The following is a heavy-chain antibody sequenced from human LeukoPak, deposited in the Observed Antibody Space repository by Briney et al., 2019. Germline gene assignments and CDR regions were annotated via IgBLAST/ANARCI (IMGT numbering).Heavy chain of an antibody. CDR1: GFTFRSYW. CDR3: ARWARYCSSGSCYSWFDP. CDR2: MKLDGSEE. Sequence: GGSLRLSCAASGFTFRSYWMSWVRQAPGKGLEWVANMKLDGSEEYYVDSVKGRFTISSDNAKNPLYLQMNSLRVDDTAVYYCARWARYCSSGSCYSWFDPWGQGTLVTVSS. J-gene: IGHJ5*02. V-gene: IGHV3-7*01. D-gene: IGHD2-15*01.